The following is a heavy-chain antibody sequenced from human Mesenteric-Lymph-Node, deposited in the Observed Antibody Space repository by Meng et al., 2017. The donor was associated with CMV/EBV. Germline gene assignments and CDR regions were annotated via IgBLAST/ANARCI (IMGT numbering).Heavy chain of an antibody. CDR2: IKSKTDGGTT. Sequence: GESLKISCAASGFTLSNAWMSWVRQAPGKGLEWVGRIKSKTDGGTTDDAAPVKGRFTISRDDSKNTLYLEMNSLKTEDTAVYYCARDVLLNYYYGMDVWGQGTTVTVSS. CDR1: GFTLSNAW. D-gene: IGHD2-21*01. J-gene: IGHJ6*02. CDR3: ARDVLLNYYYGMDV. V-gene: IGHV3-15*01.